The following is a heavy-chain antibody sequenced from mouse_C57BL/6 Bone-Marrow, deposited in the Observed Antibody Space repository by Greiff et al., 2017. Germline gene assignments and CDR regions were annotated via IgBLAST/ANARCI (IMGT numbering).Heavy chain of an antibody. CDR2: ISNGGGST. D-gene: IGHD1-1*01. J-gene: IGHJ3*01. V-gene: IGHV5-12*01. Sequence: EVKLMESGGGLVQPGGSLKLSCAASGFTFSDYYMYWVRPTPEKRLAWVAYISNGGGSTYYPDTVKGRFTISRDNAKNTLYLQMSRLKSEDTAMDYCARHGYGSSDPWFAYWGQGTLVTVSA. CDR1: GFTFSDYY. CDR3: ARHGYGSSDPWFAY.